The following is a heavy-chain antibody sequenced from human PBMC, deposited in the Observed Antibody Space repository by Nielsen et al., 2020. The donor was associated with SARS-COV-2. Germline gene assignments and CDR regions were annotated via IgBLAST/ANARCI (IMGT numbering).Heavy chain of an antibody. Sequence: SETLSLTCTVSGGSISSGDYYWSWIRQPPGRGLEWIGYIYYSGSTYYNPSLKSRATISVDTSKNQFSLKLSSVTAADTALYYCASERVGGITIFGVVTRYGMDVWGQGTTVTVSS. J-gene: IGHJ6*02. CDR3: ASERVGGITIFGVVTRYGMDV. V-gene: IGHV4-30-4*01. D-gene: IGHD3-3*01. CDR2: IYYSGST. CDR1: GGSISSGDYY.